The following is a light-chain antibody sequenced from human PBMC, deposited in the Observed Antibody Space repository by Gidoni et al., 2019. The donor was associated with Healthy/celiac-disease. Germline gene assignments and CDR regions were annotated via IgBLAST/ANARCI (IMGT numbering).Light chain of an antibody. J-gene: IGKJ3*01. CDR3: QQYYSTVGFT. Sequence: DIVMTQSPDSLAVSLVARATINCKSSQSVLYSSNNKNYLAWYQQKPGQPPKLLIYWASTRESGVPDRFSGSGSGTDFTLTISSLQAEDVAVYYCQQYYSTVGFTFGPGTKVDIK. V-gene: IGKV4-1*01. CDR2: WAS. CDR1: QSVLYSSNNKNY.